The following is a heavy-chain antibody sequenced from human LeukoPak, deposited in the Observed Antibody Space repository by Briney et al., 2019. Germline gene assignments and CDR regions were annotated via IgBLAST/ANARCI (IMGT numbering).Heavy chain of an antibody. CDR2: INPNSGGT. V-gene: IGHV1-2*02. Sequence: VSVKVSCKASGYTFTGYYMHWVRQAPGQGLEWMGWINPNSGGTNYAQKFQGRVTMTRDTSISTAYMELSRLRSDDTAVYYCARGDYYYYYGMDVWGQGTTVTVSS. CDR1: GYTFTGYY. J-gene: IGHJ6*02. CDR3: ARGDYYYYYGMDV.